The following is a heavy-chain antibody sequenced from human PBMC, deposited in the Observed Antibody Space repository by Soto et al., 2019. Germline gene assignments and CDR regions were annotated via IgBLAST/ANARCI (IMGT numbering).Heavy chain of an antibody. J-gene: IGHJ5*02. D-gene: IGHD3-16*02. CDR2: INPNSGGT. V-gene: IGHV1-2*02. CDR1: GYTFTGYY. CDR3: ARPERITFGGVIA. Sequence: ASVNVSCKASGYTFTGYYMHWVRQAPGQGLEWMGWINPNSGGTNYAQKFQGRVTMTRDTSISTAYMELSRLRSDDTAVYYCARPERITFGGVIAWGQGTLVTVSS.